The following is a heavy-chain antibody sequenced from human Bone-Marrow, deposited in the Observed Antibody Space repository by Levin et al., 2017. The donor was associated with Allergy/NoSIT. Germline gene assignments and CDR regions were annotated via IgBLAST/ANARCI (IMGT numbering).Heavy chain of an antibody. CDR3: ARATAIWSGSARDYYYMDV. D-gene: IGHD3-3*01. CDR2: INWNGGST. J-gene: IGHJ6*03. Sequence: PGGSLRLSCAASGFTFDDHGMSWVRQAPGKGLEWVSGINWNGGSTGYADSVKGRFTISRDNAKNSLYLQMNSLRAEDTALYHCARATAIWSGSARDYYYMDVWGKGTTVTVSS. V-gene: IGHV3-20*01. CDR1: GFTFDDHG.